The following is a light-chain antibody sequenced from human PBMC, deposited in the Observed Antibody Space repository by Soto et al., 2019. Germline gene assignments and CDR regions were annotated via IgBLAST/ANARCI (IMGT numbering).Light chain of an antibody. V-gene: IGKV3-15*01. J-gene: IGKJ2*01. CDR1: QSVSSN. CDR3: QQYYNWPYT. Sequence: EKVMTQSPATLSVSPGERATLSCRASQSVSSNLAWYQQKPGQAPRLIIYGASTRATGIPARFSGSGSGTEFTLTISSLQSEDFAVYYCQQYYNWPYTFGQGTKLEIK. CDR2: GAS.